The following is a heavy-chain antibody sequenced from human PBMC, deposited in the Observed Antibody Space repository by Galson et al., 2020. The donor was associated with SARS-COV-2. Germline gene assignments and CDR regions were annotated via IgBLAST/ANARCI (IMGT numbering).Heavy chain of an antibody. Sequence: GGSLRLSCAVSGFTFSYAWMSWVRQAPGKGLEWVGRIKSQSDGGTTQYAAPVKGRFTIFRDDSENTLFLQMDSLTTEDTAVYYCSTFTLVRGDMDYWGQGTLVTVSS. D-gene: IGHD3-10*01. CDR3: STFTLVRGDMDY. J-gene: IGHJ4*02. CDR1: GFTFSYAW. V-gene: IGHV3-15*01. CDR2: IKSQSDGGTT.